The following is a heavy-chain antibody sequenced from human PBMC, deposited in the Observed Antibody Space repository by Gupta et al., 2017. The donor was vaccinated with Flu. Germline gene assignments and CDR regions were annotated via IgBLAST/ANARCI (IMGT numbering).Heavy chain of an antibody. Sequence: IDYYLSWFGQAPGKGLEWVSYISSIGSKIYCRDAERGRFTISRDNPETELYLQMDGLREEDTDIYYCARYMTDYDYRDIAFWGQGTLVTVSP. J-gene: IGHJ4*02. CDR3: ARYMTDYDYRDIAF. CDR2: ISSIGSKI. CDR1: IDYY. V-gene: IGHV3-11*01. D-gene: IGHD3-3*01.